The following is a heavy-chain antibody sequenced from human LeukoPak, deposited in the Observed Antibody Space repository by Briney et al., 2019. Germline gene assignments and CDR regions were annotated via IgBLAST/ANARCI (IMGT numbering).Heavy chain of an antibody. D-gene: IGHD6-13*01. Sequence: GGSLRLSCAASGFTFSSYAMHWVRQAPGKGLEYVSAISSNGGSTYYANSVKGRFTISRDNSKNTLYLQMGSLRAEDMAVYYCARVAEAAAFDSWGQGTLVTVSS. CDR3: ARVAEAAAFDS. CDR1: GFTFSSYA. CDR2: ISSNGGST. J-gene: IGHJ4*02. V-gene: IGHV3-64*01.